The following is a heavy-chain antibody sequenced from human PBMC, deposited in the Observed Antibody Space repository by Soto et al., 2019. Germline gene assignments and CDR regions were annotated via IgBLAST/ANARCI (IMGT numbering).Heavy chain of an antibody. V-gene: IGHV4-30-4*01. Sequence: SETLSLTCTVSGGSISSGENFWNWIRQSPGKGLEWIGYIHHSGSTYYNPSLKSRLTISVDTSKNQISLRLNSVTAADTAVYYCARDTGTYPYYFDYWGQGTLVTVSS. CDR1: GGSISSGENF. J-gene: IGHJ4*02. D-gene: IGHD1-26*01. CDR3: ARDTGTYPYYFDY. CDR2: IHHSGST.